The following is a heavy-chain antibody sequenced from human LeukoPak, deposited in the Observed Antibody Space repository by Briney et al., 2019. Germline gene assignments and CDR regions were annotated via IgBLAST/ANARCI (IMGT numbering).Heavy chain of an antibody. J-gene: IGHJ4*02. CDR1: GFTFSSYS. CDR3: ARVPIQLWLRYFDY. D-gene: IGHD5-18*01. Sequence: GGSLRLSCAASGFTFSSYSMNRVRQAPGKGLAWVSSISSSRTYTNYADSVRGRFTISRDNSKNTLYLQMNSLRAEDTAVYYCARVPIQLWLRYFDYWRQGTVVTVSA. CDR2: ISSSRTYT. V-gene: IGHV3-21*01.